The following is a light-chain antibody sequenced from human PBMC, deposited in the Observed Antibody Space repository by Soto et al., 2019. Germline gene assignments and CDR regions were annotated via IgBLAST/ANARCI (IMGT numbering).Light chain of an antibody. CDR1: SSVVGGFNY. V-gene: IGLV2-14*03. CDR3: NSYTSSSTYV. Sequence: QSVLTQPASVSGSPGQSITISCTGTSSVVGGFNYVSWYQQHPGKAPKLMIYDVTNRPSGVSYRFSGSKSGNTASLTISGLQAEDEADYYCNSYTSSSTYVSGTGTKVTVL. CDR2: DVT. J-gene: IGLJ1*01.